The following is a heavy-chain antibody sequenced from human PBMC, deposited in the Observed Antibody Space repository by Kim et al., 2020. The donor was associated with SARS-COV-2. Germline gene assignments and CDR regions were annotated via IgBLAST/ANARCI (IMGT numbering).Heavy chain of an antibody. V-gene: IGHV4-59*01. J-gene: IGHJ4*02. D-gene: IGHD5-18*01. Sequence: STNYNPALKSRATISVDTSKNQFSLKLSSVTAADTAVYYCARLGSYGFDYWGQGTLVTVSS. CDR3: ARLGSYGFDY. CDR2: ST.